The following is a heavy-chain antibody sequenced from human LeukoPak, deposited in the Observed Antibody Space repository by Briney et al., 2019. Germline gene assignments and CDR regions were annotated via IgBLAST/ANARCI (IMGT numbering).Heavy chain of an antibody. J-gene: IGHJ4*02. D-gene: IGHD1-26*01. Sequence: GASVKVSCKASGFTFTSFYMHWVRQAPGQGLEWMGWINPNSGGTNYAQKFQGRVTMTRDTSISTAYMELSRLRSDDTAVYYCASSMGATVGDYWGQGTLVTVSS. CDR3: ASSMGATVGDY. CDR2: INPNSGGT. V-gene: IGHV1-2*02. CDR1: GFTFTSFY.